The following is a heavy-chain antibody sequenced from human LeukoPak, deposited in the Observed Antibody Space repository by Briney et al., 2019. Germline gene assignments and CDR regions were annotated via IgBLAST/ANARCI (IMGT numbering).Heavy chain of an antibody. V-gene: IGHV1-69*04. D-gene: IGHD1-26*01. CDR1: GGTFSSYA. CDR3: ATSRVWIVGLAFDI. CDR2: IIPILGIA. J-gene: IGHJ3*02. Sequence: GASVKVSCKASGGTFSSYAISWVRQAPGQGLEWMGRIIPILGIANYAQKFQGRVTITADKSTSTAYMELSSLRSEDTAVYYCATSRVWIVGLAFDIWGQGTMVTVSS.